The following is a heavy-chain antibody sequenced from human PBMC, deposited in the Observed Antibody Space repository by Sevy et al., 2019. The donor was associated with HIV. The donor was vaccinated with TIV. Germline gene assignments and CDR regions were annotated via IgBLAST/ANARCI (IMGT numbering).Heavy chain of an antibody. CDR1: ALSFHNYG. D-gene: IGHD7-27*01. J-gene: IGHJ2*01. CDR3: AKEGPLGKSEDWYFDL. CDR2: ISDDATNK. Sequence: GGSLRLSCAASALSFHNYGIHWVRQAPGKGLEWLAVISDDATNKYYADSVRGRFTLSRDNFENTAYLQMNSLGVEDTAVYYCAKEGPLGKSEDWYFDLWGRGTLVTVSS. V-gene: IGHV3-30*18.